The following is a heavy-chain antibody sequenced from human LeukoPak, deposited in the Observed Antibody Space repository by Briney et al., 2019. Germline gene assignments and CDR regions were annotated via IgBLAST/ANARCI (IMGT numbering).Heavy chain of an antibody. V-gene: IGHV3-23*01. J-gene: IGHJ4*02. Sequence: GGSLRLSCAASGFTFSIYAMSWVRQAPGKGLGWVSTISGAGDGTYYAESLKGRLTISRDNSKNTLYLEMNSLRAEDTAIYYCAKDLGTDSSGYGYFGYWGQGTLVTVSS. CDR3: AKDLGTDSSGYGYFGY. CDR1: GFTFSIYA. D-gene: IGHD3-22*01. CDR2: ISGAGDGT.